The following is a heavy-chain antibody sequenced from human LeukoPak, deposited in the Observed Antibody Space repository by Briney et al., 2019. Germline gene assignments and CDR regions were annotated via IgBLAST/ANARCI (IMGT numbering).Heavy chain of an antibody. J-gene: IGHJ4*02. D-gene: IGHD6-19*01. CDR2: ISASGTDT. Sequence: PGGSLRLSCAASGFTFSSYAMTWVRQTPGTGLEWVSVISASGTDTYYADSVEGRFTISRDNSKNTLYLQMSSLRAEDTAVYYCAKSQSNSGWYPDYWGQGTLVTVSS. V-gene: IGHV3-23*01. CDR3: AKSQSNSGWYPDY. CDR1: GFTFSSYA.